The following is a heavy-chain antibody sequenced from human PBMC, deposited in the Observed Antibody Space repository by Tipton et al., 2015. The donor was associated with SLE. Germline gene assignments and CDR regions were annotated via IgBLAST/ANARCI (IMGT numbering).Heavy chain of an antibody. D-gene: IGHD3-16*01. CDR3: ARMGGIRWCFDL. Sequence: TLSLTCSVSGRSNSDGAYYWSWNRQHPGKGLEWIGYIYYTRATYFNPFLESRVIMSVDTSENQFSLKLTSVTAADTAIYYCARMGGIRWCFDLWGRGTLVTVSS. V-gene: IGHV4-31*03. J-gene: IGHJ2*01. CDR1: GRSNSDGAYY. CDR2: IYYTRAT.